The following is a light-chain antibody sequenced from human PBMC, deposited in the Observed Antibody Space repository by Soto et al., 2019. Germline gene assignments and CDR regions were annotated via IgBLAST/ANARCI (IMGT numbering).Light chain of an antibody. CDR2: GAS. CDR3: PQYNEWHPLT. V-gene: IGKV3-15*01. Sequence: EVVMTQSPPTLSVSPGERATLSCRASQSVSSDLAWYQQKPGQAPRLLIYGASTRATDVTARFDGGGSGTEFTITISSLQSEDVAIYYCPQYNEWHPLTFCPGTNVDIK. J-gene: IGKJ3*01. CDR1: QSVSSD.